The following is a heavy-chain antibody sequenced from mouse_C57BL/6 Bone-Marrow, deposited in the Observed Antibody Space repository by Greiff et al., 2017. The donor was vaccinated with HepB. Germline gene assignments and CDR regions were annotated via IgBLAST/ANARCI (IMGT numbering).Heavy chain of an antibody. Sequence: EVMLVESGGGLVKPGGSLKLSCAASGFTFSSHAMSWVRQTPEKRLEWVATISDGGSYTYYPDNVKGRFTISRDNAKNNLYLQMSHLKSEDTAMYYCARAPYYYGSSPYWYFDVWGTGTTVTVSS. CDR3: ARAPYYYGSSPYWYFDV. J-gene: IGHJ1*03. V-gene: IGHV5-4*03. CDR1: GFTFSSHA. D-gene: IGHD1-1*01. CDR2: ISDGGSYT.